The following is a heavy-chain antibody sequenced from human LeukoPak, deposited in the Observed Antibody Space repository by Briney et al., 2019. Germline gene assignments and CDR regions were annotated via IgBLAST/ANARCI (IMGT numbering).Heavy chain of an antibody. D-gene: IGHD3-10*01. CDR1: GFTFTSSA. Sequence: ASVKVSCTASGFTFTSSAMQWVRQARGQRLEWIGWIVVGSGNTNYAQKFQERVTITRDMSTSTAYMELSSLRSEDTAVYYCAAAPYYYGSGSYPWFDPWGQGTLVTVSS. V-gene: IGHV1-58*02. CDR3: AAAPYYYGSGSYPWFDP. J-gene: IGHJ5*02. CDR2: IVVGSGNT.